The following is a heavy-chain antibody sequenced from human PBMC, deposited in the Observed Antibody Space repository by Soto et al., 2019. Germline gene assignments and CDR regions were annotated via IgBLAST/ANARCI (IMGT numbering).Heavy chain of an antibody. CDR3: ARALWGPAGHINWFDP. CDR2: IYYSGST. J-gene: IGHJ5*02. V-gene: IGHV4-31*03. Sequence: PSETLSLTCTVSGGSISSGGYYWSWIRQHPGKGLEWIGYIYYSGSTYYNPSLKSRVTISVDTSKNQFSLKLSSVTAADTAVYYCARALWGPAGHINWFDPWDQGTLVTVSS. CDR1: GGSISSGGYY. D-gene: IGHD2-2*01.